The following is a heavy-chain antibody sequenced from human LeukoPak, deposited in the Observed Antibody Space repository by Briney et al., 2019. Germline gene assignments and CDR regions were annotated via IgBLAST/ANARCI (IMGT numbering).Heavy chain of an antibody. CDR2: ISRSSNYM. J-gene: IGHJ4*02. D-gene: IGHD6-13*01. Sequence: KAGGSLRLSCAASGFTFSRNAMNWVRQAPGKGLEWVSFISRSSNYMSYADSVRGRFTISRDNAKNSLYLQMNSLRAEDTAVYNCARPLDSSNNYFDYWGQGTLVTVSA. CDR3: ARPLDSSNNYFDY. V-gene: IGHV3-21*01. CDR1: GFTFSRNA.